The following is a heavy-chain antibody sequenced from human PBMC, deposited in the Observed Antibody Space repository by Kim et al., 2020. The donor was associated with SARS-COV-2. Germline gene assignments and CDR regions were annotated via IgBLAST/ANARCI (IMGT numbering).Heavy chain of an antibody. J-gene: IGHJ6*02. CDR2: SKR. CDR3: ARAGFYGIDV. D-gene: IGHD6-25*01. Sequence: SKRDFATSVEGPSTISRDNSKNTVYLQLSNLRAEDTAIYYCARAGFYGIDVWGQGTTVIVSS. V-gene: IGHV3-33*01.